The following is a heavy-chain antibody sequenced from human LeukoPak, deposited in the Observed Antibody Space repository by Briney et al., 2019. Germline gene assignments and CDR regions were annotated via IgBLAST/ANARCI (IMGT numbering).Heavy chain of an antibody. Sequence: ASVKVSCKASGGTFSSYAISWVRQAPGQGLEWMGGIIPMYGTANYAQKFQGRVTLTADESTSTAYMELNSLRAEDTAVYYCARDRAAASYYYYGMDVWGQGTTVTVSS. CDR3: ARDRAAASYYYYGMDV. D-gene: IGHD6-13*01. J-gene: IGHJ6*02. CDR1: GGTFSSYA. V-gene: IGHV1-69*13. CDR2: IIPMYGTA.